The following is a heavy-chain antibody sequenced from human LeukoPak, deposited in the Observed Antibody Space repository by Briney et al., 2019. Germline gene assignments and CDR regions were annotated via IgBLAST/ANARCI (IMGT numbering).Heavy chain of an antibody. D-gene: IGHD6-6*01. J-gene: IGHJ2*01. CDR2: IYPKSGAT. CDR1: GYTFTDYY. Sequence: ASVKVSCKASGYTFTDYYMHWVRQAPEQGLEWMGWIYPKSGATNSAQKFQGRVTMTRDTSISTVYLEVTRLTSDDTAVFYCARSVSSSHYWYFDLWGRGTLVTVSS. CDR3: ARSVSSSHYWYFDL. V-gene: IGHV1-2*02.